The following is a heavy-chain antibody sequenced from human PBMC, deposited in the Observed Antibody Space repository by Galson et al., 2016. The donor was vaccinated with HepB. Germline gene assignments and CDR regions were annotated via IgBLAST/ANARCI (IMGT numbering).Heavy chain of an antibody. CDR2: ISHSGTT. Sequence: TLSLTCAVSGGSISSGGYSWSWIRQPLGKGLEWIGYISHSGTTYYNLSLKSRVTILVDWSKNQFSLRLRSVTAADTAVYYCARGVGSSSWFRFDPWGQGALVTVSS. CDR1: GGSISSGGYS. J-gene: IGHJ5*02. V-gene: IGHV4-30-2*01. D-gene: IGHD6-13*01. CDR3: ARGVGSSSWFRFDP.